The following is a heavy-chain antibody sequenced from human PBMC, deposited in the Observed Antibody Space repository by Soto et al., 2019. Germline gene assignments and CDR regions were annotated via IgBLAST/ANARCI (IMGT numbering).Heavy chain of an antibody. CDR2: IYYSGST. CDR1: GGSISSGDYY. Sequence: QVQLQESGPGLVKPSQTLSLTCTVSGGSISSGDYYWSWIRQPPGKGLEWIGYIYYSGSTYYNPSLKSRVTISVDTSKNQFSLKLSSVTAADTAVYYCARRGVYDFWSGYLDYWGQGTLVTVSS. D-gene: IGHD3-3*01. J-gene: IGHJ4*02. CDR3: ARRGVYDFWSGYLDY. V-gene: IGHV4-30-4*01.